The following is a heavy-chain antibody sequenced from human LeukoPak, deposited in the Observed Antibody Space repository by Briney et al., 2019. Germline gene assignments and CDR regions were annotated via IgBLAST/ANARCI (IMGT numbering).Heavy chain of an antibody. J-gene: IGHJ4*02. CDR1: GGTFSSYA. CDR2: IIPILGIA. V-gene: IGHV1-69*04. Sequence: ASVKVSCKASGGTFSSYAISWVRQAPGQGLEWMGRIIPILGIANYAQKFQGRVTITADKSTSTAYMELSSLRSEDTAVYYCARDVLYDSSPTGYWGQGTLVTVSS. CDR3: ARDVLYDSSPTGY. D-gene: IGHD3-22*01.